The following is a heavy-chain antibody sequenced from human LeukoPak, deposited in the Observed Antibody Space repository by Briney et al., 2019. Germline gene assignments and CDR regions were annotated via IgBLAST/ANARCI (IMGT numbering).Heavy chain of an antibody. CDR3: TRGLYYYDSSGYYLDY. CDR1: GFTFGDYA. Sequence: PGGSLRLSCTASGFTFGDYAMSWVRQAPGKGQEWVGFIRSKAYGGTTEYAASVKGRFTISRDDSKSIAYLQMNSLKTEDTAVYYCTRGLYYYDSSGYYLDYWGQGTLVTVSS. CDR2: IRSKAYGGTT. V-gene: IGHV3-49*04. J-gene: IGHJ4*02. D-gene: IGHD3-22*01.